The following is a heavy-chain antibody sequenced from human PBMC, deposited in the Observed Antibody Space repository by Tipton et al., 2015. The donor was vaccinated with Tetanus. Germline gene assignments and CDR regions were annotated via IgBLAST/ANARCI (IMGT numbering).Heavy chain of an antibody. V-gene: IGHV3-23*01. CDR3: AKDADGYNDLDEYYFDY. CDR2: ISGSGGST. D-gene: IGHD5-24*01. Sequence: GSLRLSCAASGFTFSSYAMSWVRQAPGKGLEWVSAISGSGGSTYYADSVKGRFTISRDNSKNTLYLQMNSLRAEDTAVYYCAKDADGYNDLDEYYFDYWGQGTLVTVSS. J-gene: IGHJ4*02. CDR1: GFTFSSYA.